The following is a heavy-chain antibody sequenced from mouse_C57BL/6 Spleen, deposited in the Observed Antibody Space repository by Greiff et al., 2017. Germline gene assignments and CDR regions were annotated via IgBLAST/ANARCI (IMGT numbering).Heavy chain of an antibody. CDR3: ARPYYGYDGFAY. Sequence: LVESGAELVKPGASVKISCKASGYAFSSYWMNWVKQRPGKGLEWIGQIYPGDGDTNYNGKFKGKATLTADKSSSTAYMQLSSLTSEDSAVYFCARPYYGYDGFAYWGQGTLVTVSA. J-gene: IGHJ3*01. CDR1: GYAFSSYW. V-gene: IGHV1-80*01. D-gene: IGHD2-9*01. CDR2: IYPGDGDT.